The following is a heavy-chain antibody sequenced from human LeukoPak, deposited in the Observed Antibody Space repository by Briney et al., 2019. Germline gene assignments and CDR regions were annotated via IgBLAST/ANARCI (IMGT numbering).Heavy chain of an antibody. J-gene: IGHJ5*02. V-gene: IGHV4-39*07. CDR1: GGSISSSNYY. D-gene: IGHD3-10*01. CDR3: ARGGNYCGSGSYANWFDP. Sequence: SETLSLTCTVSGGSISSSNYYWGWIRQPPGKGLEYIGLIYYNGSTYYNPSLKSRVTISVDTSKNQFSLKLSSVTAADTAVYYCARGGNYCGSGSYANWFDPGGQGTLVTVSS. CDR2: IYYNGST.